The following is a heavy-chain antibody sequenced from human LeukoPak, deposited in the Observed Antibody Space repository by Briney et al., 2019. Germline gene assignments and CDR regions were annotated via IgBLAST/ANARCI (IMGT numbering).Heavy chain of an antibody. CDR2: IIPIFGTA. D-gene: IGHD3-22*01. J-gene: IGHJ4*02. CDR3: ARGWDYDSGGRPTAYVY. V-gene: IGHV1-69*06. CDR1: GGTFSNYA. Sequence: ASVKVSCKASGGTFSNYAINWVRQAPGQGLEWMGGIIPIFGTANYAQKFQGRVTITADKSTSTVYMELNSLKSEDTAVYYCARGWDYDSGGRPTAYVYWGQGTLVTVSS.